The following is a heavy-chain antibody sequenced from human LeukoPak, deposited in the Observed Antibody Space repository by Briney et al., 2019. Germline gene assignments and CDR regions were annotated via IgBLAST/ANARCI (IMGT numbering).Heavy chain of an antibody. CDR3: ARSPLSIAARPFFDY. CDR1: GGSFSGYY. CDR2: INHSGST. Sequence: NTSETLSLTCAVYGGSFSGYYWSWIRQPPGKGLEWLGEINHSGSTNYTPSLKSRVTISGDTSKNQFSLKLSSVTAADTAVYYCARSPLSIAARPFFDYWGQGTLVTVSS. D-gene: IGHD6-6*01. V-gene: IGHV4-34*01. J-gene: IGHJ4*02.